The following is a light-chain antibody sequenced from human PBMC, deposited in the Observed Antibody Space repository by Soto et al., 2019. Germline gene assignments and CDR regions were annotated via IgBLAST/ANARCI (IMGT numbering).Light chain of an antibody. J-gene: IGLJ1*01. V-gene: IGLV1-47*01. CDR3: AAWDDSLSGPV. CDR2: RNN. Sequence: QSVLTHPHSASGTPGQRVTISCSGSSSTIGSNYVYWYQQLPGTAPKLLLYRNNQRPSEVPDRFSGSKSGTSASLAISGLRSEDEADYYCAAWDDSLSGPVFGTGTKVTVL. CDR1: SSTIGSNY.